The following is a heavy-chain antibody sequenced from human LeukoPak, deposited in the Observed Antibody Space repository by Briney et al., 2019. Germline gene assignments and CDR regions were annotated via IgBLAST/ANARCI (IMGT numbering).Heavy chain of an antibody. CDR1: GYTFTSYD. CDR2: MNPNSGNT. D-gene: IGHD6-13*01. V-gene: IGHV1-8*02. J-gene: IGHJ5*02. Sequence: ASVKVSCKASGYTFTSYDINWVRQASGQGLEWIGWMNPNSGNTGYAQKFQGRVTMTRDTSISTAYMELSRLRSDDTAVYYCARYRQLDFDPWGQGTLVTVSS. CDR3: ARYRQLDFDP.